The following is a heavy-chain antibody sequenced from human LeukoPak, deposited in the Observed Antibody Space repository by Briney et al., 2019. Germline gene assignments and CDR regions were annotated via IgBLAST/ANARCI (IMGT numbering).Heavy chain of an antibody. Sequence: SETLSLTCTVSGCSISSSSYYWGWIRQPPGLGLEWIGSIYYSGSTYYNPALNSRVTVSVDRSKNHFSLRLSSVTAADTAVYYCASGNSGTYLEVNSVWFDPWGQGTLVTVSS. CDR3: ASGNSGTYLEVNSVWFDP. V-gene: IGHV4-39*02. CDR2: IYYSGST. D-gene: IGHD1-26*01. J-gene: IGHJ5*02. CDR1: GCSISSSSYY.